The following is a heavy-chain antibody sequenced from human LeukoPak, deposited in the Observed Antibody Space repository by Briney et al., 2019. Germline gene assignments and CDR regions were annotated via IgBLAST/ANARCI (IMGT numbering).Heavy chain of an antibody. D-gene: IGHD3-10*01. V-gene: IGHV1-2*02. Sequence: ASVKVSCKASGYTFTGYYMHWVRQAPGQGLEWMGWINPNSGGTNYAQKFQGRVTVTRDTSISTAYMELSRLRSDDTAVYYCARASYYYGSGSYYKPHLDYWGQGTLVTVSS. J-gene: IGHJ4*02. CDR2: INPNSGGT. CDR3: ARASYYYGSGSYYKPHLDY. CDR1: GYTFTGYY.